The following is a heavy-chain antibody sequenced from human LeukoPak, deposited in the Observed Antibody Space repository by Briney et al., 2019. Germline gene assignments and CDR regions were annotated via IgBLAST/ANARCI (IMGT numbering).Heavy chain of an antibody. J-gene: IGHJ4*02. Sequence: PGGSLRLSCTGSGFTFRDYTMTWIRQAPGKGLEWVSFIIKKADGGTQEYAASVKGRFTISRDDSNSIAYLQMNSLKTDGTAVYYCTTDPPTRYWGQGTVVSVSS. CDR2: IIKKADGGTQ. CDR3: TTDPPTRY. D-gene: IGHD1-26*01. V-gene: IGHV3-49*03. CDR1: GFTFRDYT.